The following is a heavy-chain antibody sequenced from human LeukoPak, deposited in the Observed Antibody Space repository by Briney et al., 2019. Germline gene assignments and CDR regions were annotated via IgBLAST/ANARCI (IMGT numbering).Heavy chain of an antibody. V-gene: IGHV4-39*07. D-gene: IGHD1-7*01. CDR3: ARLYGNYQNYFDY. CDR1: GGSISSITYY. Sequence: SETLSFTCTVSGGSISSITYYWGWIRQPPGKGLEWVGHMYYRGNTFYNPSLKSRVTISVDTSKNQFSLKLRSVTAADTAVYYCARLYGNYQNYFDYWGQGTLVTVSS. CDR2: MYYRGNT. J-gene: IGHJ4*02.